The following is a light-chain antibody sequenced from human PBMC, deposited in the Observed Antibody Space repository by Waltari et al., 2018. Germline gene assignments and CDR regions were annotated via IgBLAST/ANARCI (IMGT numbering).Light chain of an antibody. J-gene: IGLJ2*01. CDR2: GKN. Sequence: SSELTQDPAVSVALGQTVRITCQGDSLRSYYASWYQQKPGQAHLVVIYGKNNRPSGIPDRFSGSSSGNTASLTSTGAQAEDEADYYCNSRDSSGNHLVFGGGTKLTVL. CDR1: SLRSYY. CDR3: NSRDSSGNHLV. V-gene: IGLV3-19*01.